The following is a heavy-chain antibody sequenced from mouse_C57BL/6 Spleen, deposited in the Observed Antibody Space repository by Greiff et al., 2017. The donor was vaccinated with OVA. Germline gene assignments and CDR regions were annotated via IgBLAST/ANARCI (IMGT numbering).Heavy chain of an antibody. CDR2: ISYSGST. Sequence: EVMLVESGPGMVKPSQSLSLTCTVTGYSITSGYDWHWIRHFPGNILEWMGYISYSGSTNYNPSLKSRISITHDTSKNHFFLKLHSVTSEDTAAYYGAKSPVTRVVDEGWYFDDWGTGTTVTVSS. J-gene: IGHJ1*03. CDR1: GYSITSGYD. D-gene: IGHD1-1*01. CDR3: AKSPVTRVVDEGWYFDD. V-gene: IGHV3-1*01.